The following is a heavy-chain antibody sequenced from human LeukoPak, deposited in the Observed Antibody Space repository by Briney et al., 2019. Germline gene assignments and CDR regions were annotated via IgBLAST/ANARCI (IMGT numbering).Heavy chain of an antibody. CDR2: INHSGST. V-gene: IGHV4-34*01. Sequence: SETLSLTCAVYGGSFSGYYWSWIRQPPGKGLEWIGEINHSGSTNYNPSLKSRVTISVDTSKNQFSLKLSSVTAADTAVYYCARGPGYEYVWGSYRYRAFDIWGQGTMVTVSS. D-gene: IGHD3-16*02. CDR3: ARGPGYEYVWGSYRYRAFDI. J-gene: IGHJ3*02. CDR1: GGSFSGYY.